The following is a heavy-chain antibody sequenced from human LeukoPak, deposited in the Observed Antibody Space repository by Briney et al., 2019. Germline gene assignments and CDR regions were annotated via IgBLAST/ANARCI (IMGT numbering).Heavy chain of an antibody. CDR3: AKDQRGPIYLFDY. CDR1: GFAFSSYD. V-gene: IGHV3-13*01. D-gene: IGHD2-2*02. CDR2: IGHAGDT. Sequence: GGSLRLSCAASGFAFSSYDMHWVRQVSGKGLEWVSAIGHAGDTYYADSVKGRFTTSRDNSKNTLYLQMNSLRAEDTAVYYCAKDQRGPIYLFDYWGQGTLVTVSS. J-gene: IGHJ4*02.